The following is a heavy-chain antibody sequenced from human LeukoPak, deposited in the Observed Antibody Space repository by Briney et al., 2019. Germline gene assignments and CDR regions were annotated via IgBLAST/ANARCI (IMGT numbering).Heavy chain of an antibody. V-gene: IGHV4-4*07. CDR3: ARTTGHYLFDQ. Sequence: SETLSLTCTVSRGSISNWYWSWIRQPAGKGLEWIGRIYDSGSTEYNPSLRSRVIMSVDTSKNEFSLKLSSVTAADTAVYYCARTTGHYLFDQLGQGTLVIVSS. D-gene: IGHD3-3*01. CDR2: IYDSGST. CDR1: RGSISNWY. J-gene: IGHJ4*02.